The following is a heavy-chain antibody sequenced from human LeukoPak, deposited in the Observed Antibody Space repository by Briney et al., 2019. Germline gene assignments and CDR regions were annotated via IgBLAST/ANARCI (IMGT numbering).Heavy chain of an antibody. V-gene: IGHV4-4*07. Sequence: SETLSLTCTLYGGSTSSYYGSWIRPPAGRGLGWIGRICTSGSTNYNPCLKSRITMPVDTSKNQFSLKLSSGTAADAAVYYCARVTAAGGPLFDYWGQGTLVTVSS. CDR1: GGSTSSYY. CDR3: ARVTAAGGPLFDY. CDR2: ICTSGST. J-gene: IGHJ4*02. D-gene: IGHD6-13*01.